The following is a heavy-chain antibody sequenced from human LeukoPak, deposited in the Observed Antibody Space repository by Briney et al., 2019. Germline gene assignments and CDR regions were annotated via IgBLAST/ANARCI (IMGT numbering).Heavy chain of an antibody. D-gene: IGHD3-10*01. V-gene: IGHV3-23*01. CDR2: ISGGGGST. CDR1: GFTFSNYA. CDR3: AKDYHYGSGSYSFDY. J-gene: IGHJ4*02. Sequence: GGSLRLSCAASGFTFSNYAMSWVRQAPGKGLEWVSAISGGGGSTYYADSVKGRFTISRDNSKNTLYLQMNSLRAEDTAVYYCAKDYHYGSGSYSFDYWGQGTLVTVSS.